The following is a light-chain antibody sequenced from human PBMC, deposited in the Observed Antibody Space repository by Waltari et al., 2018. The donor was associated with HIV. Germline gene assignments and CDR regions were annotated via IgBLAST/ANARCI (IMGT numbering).Light chain of an antibody. CDR1: QSVLYSSNNKNY. Sequence: DMVMTQFPDSLAVSLNERATINCKSSQSVLYSSNNKNYLAWYQQKPGQPPKLLIYWASTRESGVPDRFSGSGSGTDFTLTISSLQAEDVAVYYCQQYYSTPWTFGQGTKVEI. J-gene: IGKJ1*01. CDR3: QQYYSTPWT. V-gene: IGKV4-1*01. CDR2: WAS.